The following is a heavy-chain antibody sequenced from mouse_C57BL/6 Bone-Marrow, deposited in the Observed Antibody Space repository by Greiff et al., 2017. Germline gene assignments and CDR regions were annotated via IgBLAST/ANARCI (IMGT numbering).Heavy chain of an antibody. Sequence: EVKLEQSGGGLVKPGGSLKLSCAASGFTFSDYGMRWVRQAPEKGLEWVAYISSGSSTIYYADTVKGRFTISRDNAKNTLFLQMTSLRSEDTAMYYCARPGCGYWYFDVWGTGTTVTVSS. CDR2: ISSGSSTI. J-gene: IGHJ1*03. D-gene: IGHD4-1*01. CDR3: ARPGCGYWYFDV. CDR1: GFTFSDYG. V-gene: IGHV5-17*01.